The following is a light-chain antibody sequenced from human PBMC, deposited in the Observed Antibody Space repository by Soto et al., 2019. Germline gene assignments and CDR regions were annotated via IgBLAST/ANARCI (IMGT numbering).Light chain of an antibody. V-gene: IGKV3D-20*02. CDR2: DAS. CDR3: QQRSNWPLT. CDR1: QSVRNVY. J-gene: IGKJ4*01. Sequence: EIVLTQSPGTLSLSPGERATLSCRASQSVRNVYLAWYQQKPGRAPRLLIYDASNRATGIPDRFSGSGSGTDFTLTINRLEPEDFAVYYCQQRSNWPLTFGGGTKV.